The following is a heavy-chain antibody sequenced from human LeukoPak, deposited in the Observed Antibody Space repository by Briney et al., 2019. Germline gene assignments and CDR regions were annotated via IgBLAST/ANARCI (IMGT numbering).Heavy chain of an antibody. CDR1: GXPFGTYG. Sequence: PGRSLRLSCAASGXPFGTYGMYWVRQAPGKGLEWVAVISYDGSNEYYADSVKGRFTISRNNSKNTLYLQMNSLRPEDTAVYYCARGVPPDYWGQGTLVTVSS. J-gene: IGHJ4*02. CDR2: ISYDGSNE. V-gene: IGHV3-30*03. CDR3: ARGVPPDY.